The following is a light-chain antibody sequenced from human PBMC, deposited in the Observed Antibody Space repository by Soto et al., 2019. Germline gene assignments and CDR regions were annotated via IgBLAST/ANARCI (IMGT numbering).Light chain of an antibody. J-gene: IGKJ2*01. CDR3: QQYGSSLYT. Sequence: EIVLTQSPGTLSLSPGDRATLSCRASQSVDAGYLAWYQQKPGQAPRLLISGASIRASGIPDRFSGSESGTEFTLTISRLEPDDFAVYYCQQYGSSLYTFGQGPKLVIK. CDR2: GAS. V-gene: IGKV3-20*01. CDR1: QSVDAGY.